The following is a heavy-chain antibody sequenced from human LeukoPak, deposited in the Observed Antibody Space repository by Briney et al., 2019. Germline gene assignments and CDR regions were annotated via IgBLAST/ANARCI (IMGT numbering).Heavy chain of an antibody. CDR1: GYSISNGYY. D-gene: IGHD6-19*01. Sequence: SETLSLTCAVSGYSISNGYYWGWIRRPPGKGLEWIGIIYLRESTYFNSSLKSRVTISVDTSKNQFSLKLSSVTAADTAVYYCARDKRVAVAGTYIYYYYVDVWGNGTTVTISS. CDR3: ARDKRVAVAGTYIYYYYVDV. CDR2: IYLREST. J-gene: IGHJ6*03. V-gene: IGHV4-38-2*02.